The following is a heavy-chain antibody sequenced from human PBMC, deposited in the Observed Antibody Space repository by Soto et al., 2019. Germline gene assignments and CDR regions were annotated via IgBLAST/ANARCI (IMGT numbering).Heavy chain of an antibody. J-gene: IGHJ6*01. CDR2: IYPGDSDV. CDR1: GYNFANYL. D-gene: IGHD5-12*01. Sequence: PGESLKISFKGSGYNFANYLICWVRQMPVEGLEWMGVIYPGDSDVRYSPSFQGQVTISADKSISNAYLQWRTLRASDTAIYYCARVDDAEMPHKGMDVWGQRTTVSVCS. V-gene: IGHV5-51*01. CDR3: ARVDDAEMPHKGMDV.